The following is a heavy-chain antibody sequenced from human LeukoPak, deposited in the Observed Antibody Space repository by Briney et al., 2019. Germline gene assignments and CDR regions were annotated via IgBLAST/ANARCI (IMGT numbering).Heavy chain of an antibody. Sequence: ASVQVSCKASGGSFSSYAISWVRQAPGQGLEWMGGIIPAFGAANYAQEFQGRVTITADESTSTAYMEVSSLRSEDTAVYYCVRDLNRRILTSYYGMDVWGQGTTVTVSS. CDR1: GGSFSSYA. CDR3: VRDLNRRILTSYYGMDV. J-gene: IGHJ6*02. V-gene: IGHV1-69*13. D-gene: IGHD3-9*01. CDR2: IIPAFGAA.